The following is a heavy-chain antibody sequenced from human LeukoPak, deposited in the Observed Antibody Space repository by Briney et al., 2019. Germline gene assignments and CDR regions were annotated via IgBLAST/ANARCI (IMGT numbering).Heavy chain of an antibody. D-gene: IGHD6-6*01. V-gene: IGHV1-46*01. Sequence: GASVKVSCKASGYTFTNYYVHWVRQAPGQGPEWAGIINPSGGTTSYAQKFQGRVTVARDTSTTTVYVELSSLRYEDTAVYYCTRRGLAARPSGFDYWGPGTLVTVSS. CDR1: GYTFTNYY. CDR3: TRRGLAARPSGFDY. J-gene: IGHJ4*02. CDR2: INPSGGTT.